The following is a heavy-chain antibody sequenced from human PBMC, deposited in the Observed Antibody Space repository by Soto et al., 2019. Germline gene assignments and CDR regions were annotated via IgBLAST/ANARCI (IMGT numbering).Heavy chain of an antibody. V-gene: IGHV3-30*03. CDR2: ISYDGNNK. J-gene: IGHJ4*02. CDR3: VTRYTVTTYLVDY. Sequence: QVQLVESGGGVVQPGKSLRLSCAASGFTFGSSGMHWVRQAPDKGLEWVTFISYDGNNKYYADSVKGRFTVSRDNSKNTLYLQMNSLRAEDTALYYCVTRYTVTTYLVDYWGQGTLVTVSS. D-gene: IGHD4-17*01. CDR1: GFTFGSSG.